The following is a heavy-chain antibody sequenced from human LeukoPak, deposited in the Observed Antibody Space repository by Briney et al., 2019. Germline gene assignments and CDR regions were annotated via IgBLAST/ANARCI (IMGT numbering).Heavy chain of an antibody. J-gene: IGHJ4*02. D-gene: IGHD4-17*01. CDR1: GFTFSNYS. Sequence: PGGSLRLSCAASGFTFSNYSMNWVRQAPGKGVKWVSFIRSSSNYIYYADSVKGRFTISRDNAKNSVYLQMNSLRAEAAAVYYCARGTVTLSPHFDYWGQGTLVTVSS. CDR3: ARGTVTLSPHFDY. CDR2: IRSSSNYI. V-gene: IGHV3-21*06.